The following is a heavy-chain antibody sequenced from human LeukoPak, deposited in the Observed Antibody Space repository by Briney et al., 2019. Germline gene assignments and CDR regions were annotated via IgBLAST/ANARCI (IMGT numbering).Heavy chain of an antibody. V-gene: IGHV3-23*01. D-gene: IGHD5-12*01. Sequence: SGGPLRLSCAASGFTFSSYAMSWVRQAPGKGLEWVSGVSGSGGSTYYADSVKGRFTISRDNSKNTLYLQMNSLRAEDTAVYYCAKDLDIVATITGNWGQGTLVTVSS. CDR2: VSGSGGST. CDR3: AKDLDIVATITGN. J-gene: IGHJ4*02. CDR1: GFTFSSYA.